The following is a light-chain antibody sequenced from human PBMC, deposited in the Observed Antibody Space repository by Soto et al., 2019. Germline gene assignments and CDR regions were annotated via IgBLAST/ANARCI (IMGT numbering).Light chain of an antibody. Sequence: EIVLTQSPATLSLSPGERATLSCRASQSVSSYLAWYQQKPGQPPRLLIHGASNRATGIPARFSGSGSGTDFTLTISSLEPEDSAVYYCLQRSNWLTFGGGTKVEIK. CDR3: LQRSNWLT. CDR2: GAS. J-gene: IGKJ4*01. CDR1: QSVSSY. V-gene: IGKV3-11*01.